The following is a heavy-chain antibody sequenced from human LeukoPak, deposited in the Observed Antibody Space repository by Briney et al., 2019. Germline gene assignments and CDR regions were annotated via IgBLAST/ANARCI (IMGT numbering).Heavy chain of an antibody. D-gene: IGHD6-19*01. CDR3: ARDYSSGFRYYFDY. J-gene: IGHJ4*02. Sequence: SETLSLTCAVSGGSISSSNWWSWVRQPPGKGLEWIGEIYHSGSTNYNPSLKSRVTISVDKSKNQFSLKLSSVTAADTAVYYCARDYSSGFRYYFDYWGQGTLVTVSS. CDR1: GGSISSSNW. V-gene: IGHV4-4*02. CDR2: IYHSGST.